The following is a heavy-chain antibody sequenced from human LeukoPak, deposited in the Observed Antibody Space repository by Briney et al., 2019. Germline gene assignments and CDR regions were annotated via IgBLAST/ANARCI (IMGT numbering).Heavy chain of an antibody. CDR1: GGTFSSYA. J-gene: IGHJ6*03. D-gene: IGHD3-3*01. CDR3: ARPSYYDFWSGYRDYYMDV. Sequence: GASVKVSCKASGGTFSSYAISWVRQAPGQGLEWMGGIIPIFGTANYAQKFQGRVTITTDESTSTAYMELSSLGSEDTAVYYCARPSYYDFWSGYRDYYMDVWGKGTTVTVSS. CDR2: IIPIFGTA. V-gene: IGHV1-69*05.